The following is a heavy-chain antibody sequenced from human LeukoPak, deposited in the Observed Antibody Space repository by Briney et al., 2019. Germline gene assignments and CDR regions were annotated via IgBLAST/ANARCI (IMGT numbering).Heavy chain of an antibody. J-gene: IGHJ4*02. V-gene: IGHV4-39*01. CDR3: SKGFEDWGGADF. CDR1: NVSVTTSGYH. CDR2: ISYNGTS. D-gene: IGHD3-10*01. Sequence: SETLSLTCDVSNVSVTTSGYHGGWIRQPPGEGLEWIASISYNGTSYYNPSLRSRVNIFVDTAKNQVSVTLRSVAARDTAVYYCSKGFEDWGGADFWGQGALVTVSS.